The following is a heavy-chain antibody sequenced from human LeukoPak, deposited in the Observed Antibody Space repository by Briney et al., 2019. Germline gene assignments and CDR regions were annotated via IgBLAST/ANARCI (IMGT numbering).Heavy chain of an antibody. CDR2: IWYDGSNT. CDR3: APDHGGY. CDR1: GFTFSSYG. Sequence: GGSLRLSCAASGFTFSSYGMHWVRQAPGKGLEWVAIIWYDGSNTYYADSVKGRFTISRDNSKNTLYLQMNSLRVEDTAVYYCAPDHGGYWGRGTLVTVSS. J-gene: IGHJ4*02. D-gene: IGHD3-16*01. V-gene: IGHV3-33*01.